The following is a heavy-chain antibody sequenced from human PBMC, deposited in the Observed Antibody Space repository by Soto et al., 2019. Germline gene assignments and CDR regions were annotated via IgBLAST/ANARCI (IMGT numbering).Heavy chain of an antibody. V-gene: IGHV4-31*03. J-gene: IGHJ5*02. CDR3: ARATNFAAAGTIWA. D-gene: IGHD6-13*01. CDR1: GGSISSGGYY. Sequence: QVQLQESGPGLVKPSQTLSLTCTVSGGSISSGGYYWSWIRQHPGKGLEWIGYIYYSGSTYYNPSLVSRFTISVHTSKNQFSLTLSSVTAADTAVYYCARATNFAAAGTIWAWGQGTLVTVSS. CDR2: IYYSGST.